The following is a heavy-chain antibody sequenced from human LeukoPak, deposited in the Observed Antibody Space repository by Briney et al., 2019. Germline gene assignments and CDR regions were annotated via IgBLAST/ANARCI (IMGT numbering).Heavy chain of an antibody. CDR1: GFTFSSYG. CDR2: IRYDGSNK. CDR3: AKDRGIQVWPFDN. D-gene: IGHD5-18*01. V-gene: IGHV3-30*02. Sequence: GGSLRLSCAASGFTFSSYGMHWVRQAPGKGLEWVAFIRYDGSNKYYADSVKGRFTISRDNSKNTLSLQMNSLRAEDRAVYYCAKDRGIQVWPFDNWGQGTLVTVSS. J-gene: IGHJ4*02.